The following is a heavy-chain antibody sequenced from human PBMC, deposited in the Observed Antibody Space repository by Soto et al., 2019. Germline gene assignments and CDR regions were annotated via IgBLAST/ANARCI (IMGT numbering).Heavy chain of an antibody. CDR2: ISSSSSYI. CDR3: ARPYYYDSSGYYFTPDDALDI. CDR1: GFTFSSYS. Sequence: PGGSLRLSCAASGFTFSSYSMNWVRQAPGKGLEWVSSISSSSSYIYYADSVKGRFTISRDNAKNSLYLQMNSLRAEDTAVYYCARPYYYDSSGYYFTPDDALDIWGQGTMVTVSS. J-gene: IGHJ3*02. D-gene: IGHD3-22*01. V-gene: IGHV3-21*01.